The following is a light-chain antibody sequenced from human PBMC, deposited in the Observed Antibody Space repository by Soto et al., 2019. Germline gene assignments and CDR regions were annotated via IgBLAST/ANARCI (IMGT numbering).Light chain of an antibody. CDR3: QQYNSYSKT. J-gene: IGKJ1*01. V-gene: IGKV1-5*03. CDR2: KAS. Sequence: DSQMTQFPSTLSAAVGDIVTITCRASDTINAWLAWYQQKPGKAPKLLIYKASNLESGVPSRFRGSGSGTEFTLTISSLQPDDGGTYYCQQYNSYSKTFGQGIKVEVK. CDR1: DTINAW.